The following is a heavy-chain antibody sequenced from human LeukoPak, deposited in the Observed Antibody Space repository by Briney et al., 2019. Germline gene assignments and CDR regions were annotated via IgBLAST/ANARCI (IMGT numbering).Heavy chain of an antibody. CDR2: INHSGSA. Sequence: SETLSLTCAVYGGSFSDYFWSWIRQSPGKGLEWIGEINHSGSANYNPSLKSRVTISVDTSKNQFSLKLSSLTAADTAVYFCARVSGTQLWSFDYWGWGTPVSVSS. J-gene: IGHJ4*02. D-gene: IGHD5-18*01. CDR3: ARVSGTQLWSFDY. V-gene: IGHV4-34*01. CDR1: GGSFSDYF.